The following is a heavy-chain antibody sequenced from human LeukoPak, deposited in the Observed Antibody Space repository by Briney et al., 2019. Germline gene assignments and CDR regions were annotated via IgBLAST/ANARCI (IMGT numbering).Heavy chain of an antibody. V-gene: IGHV3-11*01. CDR3: AREVAEWELPDY. D-gene: IGHD1-26*01. J-gene: IGHJ4*02. CDR1: GFTFSDYY. Sequence: SGGSLRLSCAASGFTFSDYYMSWIRQAPGKGLEWVSYISSSGSTIYYADSVKGRFTISRDNAKNSLYLQMNSLRAEDTAVYYCAREVAEWELPDYWGQGTLVTVPS. CDR2: ISSSGSTI.